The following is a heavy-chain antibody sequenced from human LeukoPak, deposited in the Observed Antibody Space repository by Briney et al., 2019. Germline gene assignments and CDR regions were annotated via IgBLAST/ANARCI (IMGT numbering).Heavy chain of an antibody. D-gene: IGHD3-16*01. J-gene: IGHJ5*02. Sequence: GASVKVSCKASGYTFTSYYMHWVRQAPGQGLEWMGIINPSGGSTSYAQKFQGRVTMTRDTSTSTAYMELRSLRSDDTAVYYCARGYGPNWFDPWGQGTLVTVSS. V-gene: IGHV1-46*01. CDR2: INPSGGST. CDR1: GYTFTSYY. CDR3: ARGYGPNWFDP.